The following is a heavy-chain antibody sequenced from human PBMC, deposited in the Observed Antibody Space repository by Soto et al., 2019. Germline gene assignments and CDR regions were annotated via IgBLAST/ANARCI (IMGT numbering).Heavy chain of an antibody. D-gene: IGHD2-2*01. J-gene: IGHJ6*02. CDR3: AIDLYCSSTSCFYYYGMDV. CDR2: IYYSGST. Sequence: SETLSLTCTVSGGSISSGGYYWSWIRQHPGKGLEWIGYIYYSGSTYYNPSLKSRVTISVDTSKNQFSLKLSSVTAADTAVYYCAIDLYCSSTSCFYYYGMDVWGQGTTGTVS. CDR1: GGSISSGGYY. V-gene: IGHV4-31*03.